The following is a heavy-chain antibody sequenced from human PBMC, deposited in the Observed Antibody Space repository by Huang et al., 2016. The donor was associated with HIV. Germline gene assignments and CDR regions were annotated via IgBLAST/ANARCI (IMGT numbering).Heavy chain of an antibody. CDR2: IYSDDST. CDR1: GFTGSSNY. D-gene: IGHD1-26*01. CDR3: AAQWELRGGVDF. J-gene: IGHJ4*02. V-gene: IGHV3-53*01. Sequence: EVQLVESGGGLIQPGGSLSLSCAASGFTGSSNYMSWVRQEAGEGVGWVSVIYSDDSTYFADSVKGRFTISRDNSKNTLYLQRNSLRAEDTAVYYCAAQWELRGGVDFWGQGTLVTVSS.